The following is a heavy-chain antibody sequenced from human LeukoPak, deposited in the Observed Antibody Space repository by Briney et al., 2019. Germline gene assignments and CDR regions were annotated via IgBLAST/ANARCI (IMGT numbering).Heavy chain of an antibody. D-gene: IGHD3-10*01. Sequence: GGSLRLSCAASGFTFSSYAMSWVRQAPGEGLEWVSAISGTGGSTFYADSVKGRFTISRDNSKNTLYLQMNSLRAEDTAVYYCARVKFYYGSGSYYNPLTPWGQGTLVTVSS. J-gene: IGHJ5*02. CDR1: GFTFSSYA. CDR3: ARVKFYYGSGSYYNPLTP. V-gene: IGHV3-23*01. CDR2: ISGTGGST.